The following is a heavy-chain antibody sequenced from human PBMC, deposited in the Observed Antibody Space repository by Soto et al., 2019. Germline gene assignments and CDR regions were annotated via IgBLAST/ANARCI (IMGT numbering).Heavy chain of an antibody. CDR3: TGGISLGYPFPHRYFDN. CDR2: IGMAGDT. D-gene: IGHD2-21*01. J-gene: IGHJ4*02. CDR1: AFSFANYD. V-gene: IGHV3-13*01. Sequence: PGGSLRLSCVASAFSFANYDMHWVRQVTGRGLEWVSGIGMAGDTYYSSSVKGRFIISRENAKDSLFLQMNSLTPDDTALYFCTGGISLGYPFPHRYFDNWGQGTLVTVSS.